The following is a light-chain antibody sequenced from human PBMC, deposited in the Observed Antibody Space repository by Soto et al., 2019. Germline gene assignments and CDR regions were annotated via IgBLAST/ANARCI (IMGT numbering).Light chain of an antibody. CDR1: SSDVGSYNL. V-gene: IGLV2-23*01. Sequence: QSALTQPASVSGSPGQSITISCTGTSSDVGSYNLVSWYQQHPGKVPKIMIYEASKRPSGAPNRFSGSKSGNTASLTISGLQAEDEADYYCCSYAGRSTWVFGTGTKLTVL. CDR2: EAS. J-gene: IGLJ1*01. CDR3: CSYAGRSTWV.